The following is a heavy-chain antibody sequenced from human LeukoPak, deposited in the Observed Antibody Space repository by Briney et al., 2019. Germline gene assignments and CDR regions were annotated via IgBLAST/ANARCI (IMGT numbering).Heavy chain of an antibody. Sequence: SSETLSLTCAVYGGSFSGYYWSWIRQPPGKGLEWIGEINHSGSTNYNPSLKSRVTISVDTSKNQFSLKLSSVTAADTAVYYCARGLRYCSGGSCQFDYWGQGTLVTVSS. CDR1: GGSFSGYY. CDR3: ARGLRYCSGGSCQFDY. V-gene: IGHV4-34*01. D-gene: IGHD2-15*01. J-gene: IGHJ4*02. CDR2: INHSGST.